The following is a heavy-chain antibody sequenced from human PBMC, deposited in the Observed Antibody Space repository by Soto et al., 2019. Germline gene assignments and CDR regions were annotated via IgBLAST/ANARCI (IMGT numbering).Heavy chain of an antibody. CDR2: ISGSGGST. CDR1: GFTFSSYA. Sequence: GGSLRLSCAASGFTFSSYAMSWVRQAPGKGLEWVSAISGSGGSTYYADSVKGRFTISRDNTKNTLYLQMNSLRAENTALYYCATLSEFRYYYSYMAVWGKGATVTVSS. V-gene: IGHV3-23*01. J-gene: IGHJ6*03. D-gene: IGHD3-3*01. CDR3: ATLSEFRYYYSYMAV.